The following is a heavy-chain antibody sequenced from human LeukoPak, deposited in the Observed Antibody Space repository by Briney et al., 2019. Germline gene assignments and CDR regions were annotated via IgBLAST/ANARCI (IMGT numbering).Heavy chain of an antibody. Sequence: GGSLRLSCAASGFTFDDYAMHWVRQAPGKGLEWVSGISWNSGSIGYADSVKGRFTISRDNAKISLYLQMNSLRAEDMALYYCAKEGEGFDYWGQGTLVTVSS. J-gene: IGHJ4*02. CDR1: GFTFDDYA. V-gene: IGHV3-9*03. D-gene: IGHD3-16*01. CDR3: AKEGEGFDY. CDR2: ISWNSGSI.